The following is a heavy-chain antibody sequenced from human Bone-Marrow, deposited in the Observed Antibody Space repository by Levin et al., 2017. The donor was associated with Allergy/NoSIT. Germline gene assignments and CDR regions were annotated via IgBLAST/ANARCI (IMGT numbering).Heavy chain of an antibody. D-gene: IGHD1-26*01. Sequence: GESLKISCAASGFTFSSYGMHWVRQAPGKGLEWVAVISYDGSNKYYADSVKGRFTISRDNSKNTLYLQMNSLRAEDTAVYYCAKGGELLVQDFDYWGQGTLVTVSS. CDR3: AKGGELLVQDFDY. CDR2: ISYDGSNK. V-gene: IGHV3-30*18. J-gene: IGHJ4*02. CDR1: GFTFSSYG.